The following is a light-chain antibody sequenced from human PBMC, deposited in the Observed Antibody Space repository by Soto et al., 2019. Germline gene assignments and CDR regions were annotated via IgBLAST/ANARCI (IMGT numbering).Light chain of an antibody. CDR2: EVS. CDR3: RSYTSSTTLHV. CDR1: SSDIGRYNY. V-gene: IGLV2-14*01. J-gene: IGLJ1*01. Sequence: QSALTQPASVSGSPGQSITISCTGTSSDIGRYNYVSWYQHHPGKAPKLMIYEVSNRPSGVSIRFSGSTSGNTASLTISGLQAEDEADYYCRSYTSSTTLHVFGTGTKLTVL.